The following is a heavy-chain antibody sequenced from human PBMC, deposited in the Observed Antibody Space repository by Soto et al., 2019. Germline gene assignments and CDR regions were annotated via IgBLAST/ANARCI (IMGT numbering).Heavy chain of an antibody. D-gene: IGHD3-22*01. V-gene: IGHV4-4*02. J-gene: IGHJ5*02. Sequence: QVQLQESGPGLVKPSGTLSLTCAVPGGSISSSNWWSWVRQPPGKGLEWIGEIYHSGSTNYNPPLKSRVTISVDKSKNQFSLKLSSVTAADTAVYYCARMLDSSGYSAGWFDPWGQGTLVTVSS. CDR1: GGSISSSNW. CDR2: IYHSGST. CDR3: ARMLDSSGYSAGWFDP.